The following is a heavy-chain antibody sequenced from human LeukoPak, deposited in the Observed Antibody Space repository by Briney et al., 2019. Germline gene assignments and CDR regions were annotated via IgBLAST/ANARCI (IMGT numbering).Heavy chain of an antibody. V-gene: IGHV2-5*02. D-gene: IGHD6-13*01. CDR1: GFSLSTSGVG. CDR3: AHSKAGIAADVN. CDR2: IYWDDDK. Sequence: SGPTLVKPTQTLTLTCTFSGFSLSTSGVGVGWIRQPPGKALEWLALIYWDDDKRYNPSLKSRLTITKDTSKNHVVLTITTMDPLDTATYYCAHSKAGIAADVNWGQGTLVTVSS. J-gene: IGHJ4*02.